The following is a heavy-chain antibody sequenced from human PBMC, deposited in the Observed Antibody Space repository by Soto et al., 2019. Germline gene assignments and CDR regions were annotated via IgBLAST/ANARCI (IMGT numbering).Heavy chain of an antibody. CDR1: GYSFAGYW. J-gene: IGHJ4*03. D-gene: IGHD3-22*01. Sequence: PGESLKISCKGSGYSFAGYWITWVRQKPGKGLAWMGRIDPSDSQTSYSPSFRGHVTISVTKSITTVFLQWSSLRASDTAMYYCARQIYDSDTGPNFQYYFDSWGQGTMVTVSS. CDR2: IDPSDSQT. V-gene: IGHV5-10-1*01. CDR3: ARQIYDSDTGPNFQYYFDS.